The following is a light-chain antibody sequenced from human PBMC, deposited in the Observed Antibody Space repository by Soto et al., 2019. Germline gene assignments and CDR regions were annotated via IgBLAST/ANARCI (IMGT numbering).Light chain of an antibody. CDR3: CSFAGSYTLYV. CDR2: DVS. CDR1: SSDVGGYTY. V-gene: IGLV2-11*01. J-gene: IGLJ1*01. Sequence: QSALTQPRSVSGSPGQSVAISCTGTSSDVGGYTYVSWFQQHPGKAPKLMIYDVSKRPSGVPDRFSGSKSGNTPSLTISGLQAEDEADYYCCSFAGSYTLYVFGTGTKLTVL.